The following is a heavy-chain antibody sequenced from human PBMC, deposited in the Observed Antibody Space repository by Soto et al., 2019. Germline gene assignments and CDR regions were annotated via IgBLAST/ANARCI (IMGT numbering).Heavy chain of an antibody. CDR3: ARRPPRDGMDV. Sequence: SETLSLTCTVSGDSISSSIYYWAWVRQPPGKGLEWIGTIYYSGSTYNNPSLRSRVTISVDTSKNQFSLKLSSVTAADTAVYFCARRPPRDGMDVWGQGTTVTVSS. J-gene: IGHJ6*02. CDR2: IYYSGST. CDR1: GDSISSSIYY. V-gene: IGHV4-39*01.